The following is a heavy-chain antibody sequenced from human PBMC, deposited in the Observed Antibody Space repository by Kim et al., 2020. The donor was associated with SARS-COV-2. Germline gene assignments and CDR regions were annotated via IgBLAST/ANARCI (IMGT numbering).Heavy chain of an antibody. CDR2: INDIGSTT. CDR3: ARGDAIFIFYYGIDV. Sequence: GGSLRLSCAASGFTFRSYEMTWVRQAPGKGLDWVAYINDIGSTTHYADSVRGRFTISRDDAKGSLYLQMNSLRAEDTAVYYCARGDAIFIFYYGIDVWGRGTTVAVSS. J-gene: IGHJ6*02. V-gene: IGHV3-48*03. CDR1: GFTFRSYE. D-gene: IGHD2-21*01.